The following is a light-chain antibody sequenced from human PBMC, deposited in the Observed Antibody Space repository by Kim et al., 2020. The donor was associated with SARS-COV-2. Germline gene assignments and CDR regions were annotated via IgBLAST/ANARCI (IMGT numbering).Light chain of an antibody. CDR3: QQYNSYPWT. V-gene: IGKV1-5*01. CDR2: NAS. CDR1: QSISSW. Sequence: DIQMTQSPSTLSASVGDRVTITCRASQSISSWLAWYQQKPGKAPKLLIYNASSLESGVPSRFSGSGSGTEFTLTISSLQPDDFATYYCQQYNSYPWTFGQGTKFDIK. J-gene: IGKJ1*01.